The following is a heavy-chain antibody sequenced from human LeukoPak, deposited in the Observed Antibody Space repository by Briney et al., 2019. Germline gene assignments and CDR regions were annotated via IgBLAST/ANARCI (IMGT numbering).Heavy chain of an antibody. CDR3: ARKMWNDDSGDY. CDR2: INPNSGGT. J-gene: IGHJ4*02. CDR1: GYTFTDYF. D-gene: IGHD1-1*01. V-gene: IGHV1-2*02. Sequence: ASVKVSCKASGYTFTDYFTHWVRQAPGQGLEWMGWINPNSGGTNYAQKFQGRVTMTRDTSISTAYMELSRLRSDDTAVYYCARKMWNDDSGDYWGQGTLVTVSS.